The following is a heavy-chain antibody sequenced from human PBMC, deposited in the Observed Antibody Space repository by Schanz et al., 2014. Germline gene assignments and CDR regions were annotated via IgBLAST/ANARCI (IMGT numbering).Heavy chain of an antibody. CDR2: INPIGGST. Sequence: QVHLVQSGAEVHKPGASLKISCKASGYTFTNFFLHWVRQAPGQGLEWMGIINPIGGSTTYAQKFQGRVTMTRDTSTSTVYMELSSLRSEDTAVYYCARDGVDAAAGGNYWGQGPLVTVSS. D-gene: IGHD6-13*01. CDR3: ARDGVDAAAGGNY. CDR1: GYTFTNFF. V-gene: IGHV1-46*03. J-gene: IGHJ4*02.